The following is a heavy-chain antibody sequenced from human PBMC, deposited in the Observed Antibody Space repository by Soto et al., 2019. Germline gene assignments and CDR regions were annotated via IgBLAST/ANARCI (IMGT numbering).Heavy chain of an antibody. CDR1: GDSFTSYW. D-gene: IGHD6-13*01. J-gene: IGHJ6*01. Sequence: VESLNISCKVSGDSFTSYWIIWVLQMPGKGLEWMGRIDPSDSYTNYSPSFQGHVTISADKSISTAYLQWSSLKASDTAMYYCATSSAGNYYHCGMDVWGQGTTVTVSS. CDR3: ATSSAGNYYHCGMDV. V-gene: IGHV5-10-1*01. CDR2: IDPSDSYT.